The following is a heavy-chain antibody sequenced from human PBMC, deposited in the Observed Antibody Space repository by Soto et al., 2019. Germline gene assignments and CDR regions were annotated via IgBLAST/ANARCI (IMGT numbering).Heavy chain of an antibody. Sequence: QVQLQESGPGLVKPSETLSLTCTVSGGSISSYYWRWIRQPPGKGLEWIGYIYYSGSTNYNPSLKSRVTISVDTAKNQFSLKLSSVTAADTAVYYCARDFYNWNDFGWFDPWGQGTLVTVSS. J-gene: IGHJ5*02. CDR3: ARDFYNWNDFGWFDP. CDR2: IYYSGST. V-gene: IGHV4-59*01. CDR1: GGSISSYY. D-gene: IGHD1-20*01.